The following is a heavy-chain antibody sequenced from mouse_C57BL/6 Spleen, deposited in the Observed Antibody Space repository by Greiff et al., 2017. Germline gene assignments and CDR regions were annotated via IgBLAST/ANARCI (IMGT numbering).Heavy chain of an antibody. Sequence: EVQLQQSGPELVKPGASVKISCKASGYTFTDYYMNWVKQSHGKSLEWIGDINPNNGGTSYNQKFKGKATLTVDKSSSTAYMELRSLTSEDSAVYYCARTLWAYYAMDYWGQGTSVTVSS. CDR3: ARTLWAYYAMDY. V-gene: IGHV1-26*01. J-gene: IGHJ4*01. CDR1: GYTFTDYY. CDR2: INPNNGGT. D-gene: IGHD4-1*01.